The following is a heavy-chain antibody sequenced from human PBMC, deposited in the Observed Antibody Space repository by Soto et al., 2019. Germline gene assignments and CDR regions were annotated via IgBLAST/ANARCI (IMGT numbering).Heavy chain of an antibody. CDR2: ISGSGGST. CDR3: AKGFGYSSSHGMHV. D-gene: IGHD6-13*01. Sequence: PGGSLRLSCAASGFTFSSYAMSWVRQAPGKGLEWVSAISGSGGSTYYADSVKGRFTISRDNSKNTLYLQMNSLRAEDTAVYYCAKGFGYSSSHGMHVWGQGTTVTVSS. CDR1: GFTFSSYA. J-gene: IGHJ6*02. V-gene: IGHV3-23*01.